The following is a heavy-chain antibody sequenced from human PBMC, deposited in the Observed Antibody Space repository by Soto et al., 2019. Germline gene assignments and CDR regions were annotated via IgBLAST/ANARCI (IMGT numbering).Heavy chain of an antibody. CDR1: GSAFTGYA. J-gene: IGHJ1*01. V-gene: IGHV1-3*01. CDR2: INAGNGNT. Sequence: ASATGSCKAYGSAFTGYAMHWVRQASGQRLEWMGWINAGNGNTKYSQNFQGRVTITRDTSASTAYMELSSLRSEDTAVYYCARDVAAAGISYIQHWGQGTLVTVSS. D-gene: IGHD6-13*01. CDR3: ARDVAAAGISYIQH.